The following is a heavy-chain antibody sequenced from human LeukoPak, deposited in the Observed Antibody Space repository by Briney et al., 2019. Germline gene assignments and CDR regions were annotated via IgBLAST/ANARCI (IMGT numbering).Heavy chain of an antibody. Sequence: SETLSLTYTVSGGSISSYYWSWIRQPPGKGLEWIGYIYYSGSTNYNPSLKSRVTISVDTSKNQFSLKLSSVTAADTAVYYCAREQKAYYYDSSGYYSNWFDPWGQGTLVTVSS. CDR1: GGSISSYY. D-gene: IGHD3-22*01. J-gene: IGHJ5*02. CDR2: IYYSGST. V-gene: IGHV4-59*01. CDR3: AREQKAYYYDSSGYYSNWFDP.